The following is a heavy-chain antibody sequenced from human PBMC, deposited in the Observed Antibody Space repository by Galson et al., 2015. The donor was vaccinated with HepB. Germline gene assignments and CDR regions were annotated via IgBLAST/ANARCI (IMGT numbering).Heavy chain of an antibody. CDR3: ARDKGSIVGRVYGMDV. J-gene: IGHJ6*02. V-gene: IGHV1-46*04. CDR2: ITFNNDSI. CDR1: GYTFTSYH. Sequence: SVKVSCKASGYTFTSYHMHWVRQAPGQGLEWMGIITFNNDSISDAQKLQGRVTMTRDTSASTVYMELSSLTSEDTAVYYCARDKGSIVGRVYGMDVWGQGTTVTVSS. D-gene: IGHD3-22*01.